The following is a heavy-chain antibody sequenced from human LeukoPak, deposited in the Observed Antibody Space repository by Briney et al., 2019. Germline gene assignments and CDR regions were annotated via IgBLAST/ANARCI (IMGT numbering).Heavy chain of an antibody. Sequence: SETLSLTCTVSGGSINSYYWSWIRQPPGKGLEWIGYISYSGSTNYNPSLKSRVTISVDTSKNQSSLKRSSVTAADPAVYYCARDGCGSSSCLDYWGQGTLVTVSS. CDR1: GGSINSYY. D-gene: IGHD6-6*01. J-gene: IGHJ4*02. CDR3: ARDGCGSSSCLDY. CDR2: ISYSGST. V-gene: IGHV4-59*01.